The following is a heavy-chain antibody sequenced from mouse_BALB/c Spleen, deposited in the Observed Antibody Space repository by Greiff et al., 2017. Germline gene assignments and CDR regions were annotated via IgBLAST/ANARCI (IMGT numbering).Heavy chain of an antibody. Sequence: EVQLQESGGGLVQPKGSLKLSCAASGFTFNTYAMNWVRQAPGQGLEWVARIRSKSNNYATYYADSVKDRFTISRDDSQSMLYLQMNNLKTEDTAMYCCVRLGSSFYWYFDVWGAGTTVTVSS. CDR1: GFTFNTYA. D-gene: IGHD1-1*01. J-gene: IGHJ1*01. CDR3: VRLGSSFYWYFDV. CDR2: IRSKSNNYAT. V-gene: IGHV10-1*02.